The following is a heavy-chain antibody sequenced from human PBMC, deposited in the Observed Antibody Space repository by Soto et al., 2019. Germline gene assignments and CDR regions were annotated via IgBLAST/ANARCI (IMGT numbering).Heavy chain of an antibody. D-gene: IGHD6-13*01. Sequence: ASVKVSCKASGYTFTGYYMHWVRQAPGQGLEWMGWINPNSGGTNYAQKFQGRVTMTRDTSISTAYMELSRLRSDDTAVYYCASSLAPKFKRIAAAGPYYYYGMDVWGQGTTVTVS. V-gene: IGHV1-2*02. CDR1: GYTFTGYY. J-gene: IGHJ6*02. CDR3: ASSLAPKFKRIAAAGPYYYYGMDV. CDR2: INPNSGGT.